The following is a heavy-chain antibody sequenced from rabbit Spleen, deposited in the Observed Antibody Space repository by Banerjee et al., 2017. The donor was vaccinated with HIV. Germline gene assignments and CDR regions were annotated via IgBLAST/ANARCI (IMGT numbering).Heavy chain of an antibody. J-gene: IGHJ4*01. CDR3: AGDSGTPNSWEFNL. CDR1: GFSFSSSYY. V-gene: IGHV1S45*01. D-gene: IGHD4-2*01. CDR2: INAVTGKA. Sequence: QEQLVESGGGLVQPEGSLTLTCTASGFSFSSSYYICWVRQAPGKGLEWIACINAVTGKAVYASWAKGRFTFSKTSSTTVTLQLNSLTAADTATYFCAGDSGTPNSWEFNLWGQGTLVTVS.